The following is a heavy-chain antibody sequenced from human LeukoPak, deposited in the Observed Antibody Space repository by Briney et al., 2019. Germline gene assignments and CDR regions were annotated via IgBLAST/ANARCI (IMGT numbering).Heavy chain of an antibody. CDR3: ARHFGSAKNWFDP. CDR2: ISYTGTT. D-gene: IGHD3-16*01. CDR1: GXSISKYY. V-gene: IGHV4-59*08. Sequence: SETLSLTCTVSGXSISKYYGSWIRQPPGRGLEWIGYISYTGTTTYTPSLMTRVTITSDTPKNRFSLKLTSVTAADTAVYYCARHFGSAKNWFDPWGQGILVTVSS. J-gene: IGHJ5*02.